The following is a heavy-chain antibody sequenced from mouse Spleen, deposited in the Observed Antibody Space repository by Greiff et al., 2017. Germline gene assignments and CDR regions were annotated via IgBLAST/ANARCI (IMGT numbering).Heavy chain of an antibody. D-gene: IGHD1-1*01. CDR3: ARDYYGSQSLYAMDY. J-gene: IGHJ4*01. CDR2: IYPGDGDT. Sequence: QVQLQQSGPELVKPGASVKISCKASGYAFSSSWMNWVKQRPGKGLEWIGRIYPGDGDTNYNGKFKGKATLTADKSSSTAYMQLSSLTSEDSAVYFCARDYYGSQSLYAMDYWGQGTSVTVSS. CDR1: GYAFSSSW. V-gene: IGHV1-82*01.